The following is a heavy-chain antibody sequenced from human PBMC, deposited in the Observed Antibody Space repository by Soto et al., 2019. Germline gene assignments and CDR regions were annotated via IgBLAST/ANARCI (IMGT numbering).Heavy chain of an antibody. V-gene: IGHV3-23*01. CDR3: ATDIVGSLETIDY. Sequence: EVQLLESGGGLVQPGGSLRLSCAASGFTFSSYAMSWVRQAPGKGLEWVSAISGSGGSTYYADSVKGRFTISRDNSKNTLYLQMNSLRAEDTAVYYCATDIVGSLETIDYWGQGTLVTVSS. J-gene: IGHJ4*02. CDR1: GFTFSSYA. D-gene: IGHD1-26*01. CDR2: ISGSGGST.